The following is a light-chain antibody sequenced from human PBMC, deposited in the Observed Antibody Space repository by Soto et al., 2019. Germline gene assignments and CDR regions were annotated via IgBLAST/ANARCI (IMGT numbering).Light chain of an antibody. Sequence: EIVLTQSPVTLSLSPGERATLSCRASQSVSSYLAWYQQKPGQAPRLLIYDGSNRATGIPARFSGSGSGTDFTLTIICLEPADFAVYYCQQRSNWPPYTFGQGTKLEIK. CDR3: QQRSNWPPYT. CDR2: DGS. V-gene: IGKV3-11*01. J-gene: IGKJ2*01. CDR1: QSVSSY.